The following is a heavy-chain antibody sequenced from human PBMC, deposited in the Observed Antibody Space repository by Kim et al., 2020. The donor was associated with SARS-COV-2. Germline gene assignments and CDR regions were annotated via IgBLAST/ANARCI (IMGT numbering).Heavy chain of an antibody. D-gene: IGHD3-10*01. CDR2: IYSGGSS. V-gene: IGHV3-53*01. Sequence: GGSLRLSCAASGFTVSSNYMSWVRQAPGKGLEWVSVIYSGGSSYYADSVKGRFTISRDNSKNTLYLQMNSLRAEDTAVYYCARSAAVNYYGSGSYYPGY. CDR3: ARSAAVNYYGSGSYYPGY. CDR1: GFTVSSNY. J-gene: IGHJ4*03.